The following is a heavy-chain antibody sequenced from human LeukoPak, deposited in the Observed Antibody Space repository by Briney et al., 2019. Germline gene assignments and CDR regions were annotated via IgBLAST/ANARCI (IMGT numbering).Heavy chain of an antibody. J-gene: IGHJ4*02. CDR1: GGSISSYY. CDR3: ATRKLGNDY. Sequence: SETLSLTCTVSGGSISSYYWSWIRQPPGKGLELIGYIYYTETSYNPSLKSRVTISADTSKNQFSLKLYSVTAADTAVYYCATRKLGNDYWGQGTLVTVSS. V-gene: IGHV4-59*01. CDR2: IYYTET. D-gene: IGHD7-27*01.